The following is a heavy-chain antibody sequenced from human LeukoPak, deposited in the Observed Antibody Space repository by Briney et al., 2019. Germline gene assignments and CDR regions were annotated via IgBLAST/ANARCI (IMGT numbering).Heavy chain of an antibody. CDR3: ARDRGIGTTYNWFVP. CDR1: GYTFTDYY. V-gene: IGHV1-2*02. D-gene: IGHD1-14*01. J-gene: IGHJ5*02. CDR2: INPNGGGT. Sequence: ASVKVSCKASGYTFTDYYMHWVRQAPGQGLEWMGWINPNGGGTNYVQKFQGGVTMTRDTSISTAYMELSRLRSDDTAVYYCARDRGIGTTYNWFVPWGQGTLVTVSS.